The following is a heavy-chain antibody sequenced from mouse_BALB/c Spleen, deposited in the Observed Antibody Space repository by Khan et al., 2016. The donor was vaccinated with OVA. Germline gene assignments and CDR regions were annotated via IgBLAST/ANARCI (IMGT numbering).Heavy chain of an antibody. Sequence: QVQLKESGPGLVAPSQSLSITCTISGFSLTNYGVHWVRQPPGKGLEWLVVIWSDGSTTYNSALKSRLTISKDNSKSQVFLKMNSLQTDDTAVNFGARQPYYHYNIMDYWGQGTSVTVSS. V-gene: IGHV2-6-1*01. CDR2: IWSDGST. CDR3: ARQPYYHYNIMDY. D-gene: IGHD2-10*01. J-gene: IGHJ4*01. CDR1: GFSLTNYG.